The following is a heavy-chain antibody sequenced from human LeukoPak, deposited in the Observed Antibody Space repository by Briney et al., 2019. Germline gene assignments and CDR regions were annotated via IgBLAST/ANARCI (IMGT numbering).Heavy chain of an antibody. V-gene: IGHV3-21*01. CDR3: ARDRGYCSGGSCAPGYYYYGMDV. D-gene: IGHD2-15*01. CDR2: ISSSSSYI. J-gene: IGHJ6*02. Sequence: SGGSLRLSCAASGFTFSSYSMNWVRQAPGKGLEWVSSISSSSSYIYYADSVKGRFTISRDNAKNSLYLQMNSLRAEDTAVYYCARDRGYCSGGSCAPGYYYYGMDVWGQGTTVTVSS. CDR1: GFTFSSYS.